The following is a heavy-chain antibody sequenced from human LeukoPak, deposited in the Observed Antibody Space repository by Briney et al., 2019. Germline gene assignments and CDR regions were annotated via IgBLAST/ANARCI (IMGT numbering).Heavy chain of an antibody. CDR2: ISGSGGST. Sequence: PGGSLRLSCSASGFTFSSYAMSWVRQAPGKGLEWVSAISGSGGSTYYAGSVKGRFTISRDNSKNTLYLQMNSLRAEDTAVYYCAKDTVEEPVLIPMIEVVPNDYWGQGTLVTVSS. CDR1: GFTFSSYA. J-gene: IGHJ4*02. D-gene: IGHD3-22*01. V-gene: IGHV3-23*01. CDR3: AKDTVEEPVLIPMIEVVPNDY.